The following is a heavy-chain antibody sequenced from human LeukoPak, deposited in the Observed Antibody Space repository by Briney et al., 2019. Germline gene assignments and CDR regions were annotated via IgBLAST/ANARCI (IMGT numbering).Heavy chain of an antibody. Sequence: SVKVSCKASEGTFSSYAISWVRQAPGQGLEWMGRIIPIFGIANYAQKFQGRVTITADKSTSTAYMELSSLRSEDTAVYYCARSSGYYYDSSGYYDFDYWGQGTLVTVSS. CDR3: ARSSGYYYDSSGYYDFDY. CDR2: IIPIFGIA. J-gene: IGHJ4*02. CDR1: EGTFSSYA. V-gene: IGHV1-69*04. D-gene: IGHD3-22*01.